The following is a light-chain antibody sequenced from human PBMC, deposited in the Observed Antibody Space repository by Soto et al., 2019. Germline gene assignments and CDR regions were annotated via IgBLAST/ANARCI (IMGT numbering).Light chain of an antibody. CDR3: HQYASSPWT. J-gene: IGKJ1*01. CDR2: WAS. V-gene: IGKV4-1*01. Sequence: DIVMTQSPDSLTVSLGERATINCKSSQSVLYNPNNENDLAWFQQKPGQPPKLLIYWASNRESGVPDRFSGSGSGTDFTLTISSLQAEDVAVYYCHQYASSPWTFGQGTKVEI. CDR1: QSVLYNPNNEND.